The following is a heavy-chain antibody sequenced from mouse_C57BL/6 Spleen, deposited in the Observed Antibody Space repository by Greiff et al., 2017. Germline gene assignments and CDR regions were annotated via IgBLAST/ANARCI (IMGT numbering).Heavy chain of an antibody. D-gene: IGHD1-1*01. J-gene: IGHJ3*01. CDR2: IYIGDGYT. CDR1: GYTFTSYG. CDR3: ARSITTVVATPFAY. Sequence: EVHLVESGAELVRPGSSVKMSCTTSGYTFTSYGINWVQQRPGQGLEWIGYIYIGDGYTEYNEKFKGKATLTSDTSYSTAYMQLSSLTSEDSAIYFCARSITTVVATPFAYWGQGTLVTVSA. V-gene: IGHV1-58*01.